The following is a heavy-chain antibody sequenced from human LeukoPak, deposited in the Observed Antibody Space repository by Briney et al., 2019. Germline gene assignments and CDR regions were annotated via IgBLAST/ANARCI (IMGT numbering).Heavy chain of an antibody. CDR3: AKDGGTHFDH. Sequence: GSLRLSCAASGFTFNTYTMNWVRQAPGKGLEWVSYISSSGTTISYAQSVKGRFTITRDNAQNSLTLHMNTLRADDTAVYYCAKDGGTHFDHWGQGTLVTVSS. CDR1: GFTFNTYT. D-gene: IGHD1-26*01. CDR2: ISSSGTTI. V-gene: IGHV3-48*01. J-gene: IGHJ4*02.